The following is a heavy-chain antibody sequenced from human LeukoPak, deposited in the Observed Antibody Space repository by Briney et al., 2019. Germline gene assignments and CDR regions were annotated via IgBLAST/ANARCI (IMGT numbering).Heavy chain of an antibody. CDR1: GFTFSSYS. D-gene: IGHD3-16*01. V-gene: IGHV3-21*01. CDR3: ARDLGSDLGELDY. CDR2: ISSSSSYI. J-gene: IGHJ4*02. Sequence: GGSLRLSCAASGFTFSSYSMNWVRQAPGKGLEWVSSISSSSSYIYYADSVKGRFTISRDNAKDSLYLQMNSLRAEDTAVYYCARDLGSDLGELDYWGQGTLVTVSP.